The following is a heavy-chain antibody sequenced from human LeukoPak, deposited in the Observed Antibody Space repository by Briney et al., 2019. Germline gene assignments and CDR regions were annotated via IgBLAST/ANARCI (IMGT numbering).Heavy chain of an antibody. V-gene: IGHV3-53*01. Sequence: WGSLRFSCAASGFTVSSNYMSWVPQAPGLGLEWVSVIYSGGDTYYADSVKGRFTISSANSKNTLYLQMNTLRAEETAVYYGRRASGDCGYDALDYWGQGTLVTVSS. J-gene: IGHJ4*02. CDR2: IYSGGDT. CDR1: GFTVSSNY. CDR3: RRASGDCGYDALDY. D-gene: IGHD5-12*01.